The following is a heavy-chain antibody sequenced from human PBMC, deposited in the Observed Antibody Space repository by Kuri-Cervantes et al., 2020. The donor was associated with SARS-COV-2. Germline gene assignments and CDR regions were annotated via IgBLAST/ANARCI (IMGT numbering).Heavy chain of an antibody. J-gene: IGHJ4*02. CDR1: GFTFNTYS. V-gene: IGHV3-48*01. D-gene: IGHD3-16*02. CDR2: ISKGSDTI. CDR3: QAQLTFGGVFAQDDY. Sequence: GGSLRLSCAASGFTFNTYSMDWVRLAPGKGLEWLAYISKGSDTIYYADSVKGRFTISRDNSKNTLYLQMNSLRAEDTAVYYCQAQLTFGGVFAQDDYWGQGTLVTVSS.